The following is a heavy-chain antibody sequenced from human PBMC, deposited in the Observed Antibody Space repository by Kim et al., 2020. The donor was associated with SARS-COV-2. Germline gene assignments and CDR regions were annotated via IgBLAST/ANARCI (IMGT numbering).Heavy chain of an antibody. CDR1: GYTFSSIA. CDR2: MNTKTGNP. Sequence: ASVKVSCKASGYTFSSIAMHWVRQAPGQGLEWMGWMNTKTGNPTYAQGFTGRFVFSLDTSVGTAYLQISSLRAEDTAVYYCAARYSSSYFDLWGRGTLVTVSS. V-gene: IGHV7-4-1*02. J-gene: IGHJ2*01. D-gene: IGHD6-13*01. CDR3: AARYSSSYFDL.